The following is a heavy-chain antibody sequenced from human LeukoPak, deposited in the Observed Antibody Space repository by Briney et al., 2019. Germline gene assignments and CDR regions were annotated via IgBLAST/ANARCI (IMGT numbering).Heavy chain of an antibody. V-gene: IGHV4-61*02. J-gene: IGHJ3*02. CDR2: IYTFGST. CDR1: GGSISSSSYY. Sequence: KTSETLSLTCTVSGGSISSSSYYWGWIRQHAGKGREWIGRIYTFGSTNYNPSLKSRVTISLDTSKNQFSLKLISVTAADTAVYYCARETTGDLAFNIWGQGTMVTVSS. D-gene: IGHD7-27*01. CDR3: ARETTGDLAFNI.